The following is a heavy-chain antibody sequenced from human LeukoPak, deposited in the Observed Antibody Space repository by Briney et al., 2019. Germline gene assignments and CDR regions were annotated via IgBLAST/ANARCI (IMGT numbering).Heavy chain of an antibody. CDR1: GGSISTYY. V-gene: IGHV4-34*01. Sequence: SETLSLTCTVSGGSISTYYWNWIRQPPGKGLEWIGEINHSGSTNYNPSLKSRVTISVDTSKNQFSLKLSSVTAADTAVYYCASPLLGNWGQGTLVTVSS. CDR2: INHSGST. J-gene: IGHJ4*02. CDR3: ASPLLGN. D-gene: IGHD2-15*01.